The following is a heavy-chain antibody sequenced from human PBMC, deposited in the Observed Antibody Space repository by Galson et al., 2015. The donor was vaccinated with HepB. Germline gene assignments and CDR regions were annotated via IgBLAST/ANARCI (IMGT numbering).Heavy chain of an antibody. CDR2: IIPIFNTT. CDR1: GGTFSSYG. Sequence: SCKASGGTFSSYGISWVRQAPGQGLEWMGGIIPIFNTTNHAQKFQGRVTITRDTSASTAYMELSSLRSGDTAVYYCAREGATGYPFDTFDMWGQGTMVTVSS. J-gene: IGHJ3*02. V-gene: IGHV1-69*05. D-gene: IGHD5-12*01. CDR3: AREGATGYPFDTFDM.